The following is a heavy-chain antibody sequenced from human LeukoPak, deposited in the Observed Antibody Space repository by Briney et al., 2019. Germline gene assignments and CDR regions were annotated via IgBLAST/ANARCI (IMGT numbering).Heavy chain of an antibody. CDR2: IRFDGSLI. CDR1: GFTFTTYW. CDR3: VKDGTTASYFDY. Sequence: GGSLRLSCAASGFTFTTYWMHWVRQAPGKGLVWVAFIRFDGSLITYADSVKGRFTISRDNSKNTLYLQMSSLGAEDTAVYYCVKDGTTASYFDYWGQGTLVTVSS. J-gene: IGHJ4*02. D-gene: IGHD1-1*01. V-gene: IGHV3-30*02.